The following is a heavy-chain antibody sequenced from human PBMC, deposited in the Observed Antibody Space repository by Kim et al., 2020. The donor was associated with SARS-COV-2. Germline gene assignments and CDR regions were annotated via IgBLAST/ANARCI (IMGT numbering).Heavy chain of an antibody. D-gene: IGHD2-8*02. J-gene: IGHJ4*02. V-gene: IGHV3-15*01. CDR3: TTDPLDGYWDY. Sequence: ASPVKGRFTISRDDTKNTLYLQMNSLKAEDTAVYYCTTDPLDGYWDYWGQGTLVTVSS.